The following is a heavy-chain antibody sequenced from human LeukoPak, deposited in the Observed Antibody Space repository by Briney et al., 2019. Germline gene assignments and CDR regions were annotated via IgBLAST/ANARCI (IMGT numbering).Heavy chain of an antibody. D-gene: IGHD3-3*01. CDR3: AREEGSLLRFLEWSPGWFDP. CDR1: GFTFSSYS. CDR2: ISSSSSYI. Sequence: PGGSLRLSCAASGFTFSSYSMNWVRQAPGKGLEWVSSISSSSSYIYYADSVKGRFTISRDNAKNSLYLQMNSLRAEDTAVYYCAREEGSLLRFLEWSPGWFDPWGQGTLVTVSS. V-gene: IGHV3-21*01. J-gene: IGHJ5*02.